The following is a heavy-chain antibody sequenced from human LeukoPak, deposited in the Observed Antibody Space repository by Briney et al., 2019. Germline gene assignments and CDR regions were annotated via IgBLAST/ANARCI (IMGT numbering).Heavy chain of an antibody. CDR2: IWYDGSNK. CDR1: RFTFSSYG. V-gene: IGHV3-33*08. J-gene: IGHJ4*02. CDR3: ARDRSSGWNDPLGGLDY. D-gene: IGHD6-19*01. Sequence: GGSLRLSCAASRFTFSSYGMHWVRQAPGKGLEWVAVIWYDGSNKYYADSVKGRFTISRDNSKNTLYLQMNSLRAEDTAVYYCARDRSSGWNDPLGGLDYWGQGTLVTVSS.